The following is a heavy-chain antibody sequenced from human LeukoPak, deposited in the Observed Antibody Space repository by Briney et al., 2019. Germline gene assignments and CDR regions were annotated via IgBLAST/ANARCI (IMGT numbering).Heavy chain of an antibody. D-gene: IGHD2-2*01. V-gene: IGHV3-23*01. CDR3: AKNRCSSTSCYSPIDAFFDY. CDR2: ISGSGGST. Sequence: PGGSLRLSCAASGFTFSSYAMSWVRQAPGKGLEWVSAISGSGGSTYYADSVTGRFTISRDNSKNTLYLQMNSLRAEDTAVYYCAKNRCSSTSCYSPIDAFFDYWGQGTLVTVSS. CDR1: GFTFSSYA. J-gene: IGHJ4*02.